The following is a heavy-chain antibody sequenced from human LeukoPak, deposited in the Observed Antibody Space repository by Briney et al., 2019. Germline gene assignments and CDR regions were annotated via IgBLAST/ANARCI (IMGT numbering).Heavy chain of an antibody. CDR2: IIPILGIA. CDR3: ARDGYCSGGSCSSFHYYYYYGMDV. D-gene: IGHD2-15*01. Sequence: SVKVSCKASGGTFSSYAISWVRQAPGQGLEWMGRIIPILGIANYAQKFQGRVTITADKSTSTAYMELSSLRSEDTAVYYCARDGYCSGGSCSSFHYYYYYGMDVWGQGTTVTVSS. CDR1: GGTFSSYA. V-gene: IGHV1-69*04. J-gene: IGHJ6*02.